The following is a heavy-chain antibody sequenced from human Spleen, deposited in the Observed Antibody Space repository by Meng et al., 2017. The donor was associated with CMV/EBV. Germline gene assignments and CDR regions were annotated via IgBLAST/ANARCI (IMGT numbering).Heavy chain of an antibody. J-gene: IGHJ1*01. V-gene: IGHV3-23*01. Sequence: SGLIFPLEDMTGVRQAAGKGLEWVASLSANGAHTNYADSVKGRFTISRDNSKTTLYLQMNTLRVEDTAIYYCARGGRLVRGIVLAQVWGQGTLVTVSS. CDR2: LSANGAHT. D-gene: IGHD3-10*01. CDR1: GLIFPLED. CDR3: ARGGRLVRGIVLAQV.